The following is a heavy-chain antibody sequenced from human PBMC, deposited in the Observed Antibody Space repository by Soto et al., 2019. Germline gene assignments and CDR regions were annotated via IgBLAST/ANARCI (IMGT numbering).Heavy chain of an antibody. CDR3: ARDKDIYCSGGSCYSTYFDY. V-gene: IGHV3-21*01. J-gene: IGHJ4*02. CDR2: ISSSSSYI. CDR1: GFTFSSYS. Sequence: SGGSLRLSCAASGFTFSSYSMNWVRQAPGKGLEWVSSISSSSSYIYYADSVKGRFTISRDNAKNSLYLQMNSLRAEDTAVYYCARDKDIYCSGGSCYSTYFDYWGQGTLVTVSS. D-gene: IGHD2-15*01.